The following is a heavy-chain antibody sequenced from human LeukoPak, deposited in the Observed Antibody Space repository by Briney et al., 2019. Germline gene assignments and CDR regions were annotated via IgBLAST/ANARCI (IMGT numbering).Heavy chain of an antibody. CDR3: ARDPGPILTGYYAPYYFDY. CDR1: GGSMSSYY. D-gene: IGHD3-9*01. V-gene: IGHV4-59*01. Sequence: PSETLSLTCTVSGGSMSSYYWSWIRQPPGKGLEWIGYIYYSGSTNYNPSLKSRVTISIDTSKNQFSLKLSSVTAADTAVYYCARDPGPILTGYYAPYYFDYWGQGTLVTVSS. J-gene: IGHJ4*02. CDR2: IYYSGST.